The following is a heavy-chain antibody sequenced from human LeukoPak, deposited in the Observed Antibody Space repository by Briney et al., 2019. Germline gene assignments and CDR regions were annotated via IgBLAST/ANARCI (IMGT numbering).Heavy chain of an antibody. CDR2: IIPIFGTA. D-gene: IGHD5-24*01. CDR1: GGTFSSYA. V-gene: IGHV1-69*05. J-gene: IGHJ4*02. CDR3: ARENVEMATISHAFDI. Sequence: SVKVSCKASGGTFSSYAISWVRQAPGQGLEWMGGIIPIFGTANYAQKFQGRVTITTDESTSTAYMELSSLRSEDTAVYYCARENVEMATISHAFDIWGQGALVTVSS.